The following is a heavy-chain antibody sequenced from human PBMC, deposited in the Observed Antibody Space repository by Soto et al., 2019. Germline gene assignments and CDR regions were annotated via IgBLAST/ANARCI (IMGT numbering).Heavy chain of an antibody. CDR1: GGTFSSYA. D-gene: IGHD4-17*01. CDR3: AREYMTTVTTYWYFDL. Sequence: QVQLVQSGAEVKKPGSSVKVFCKDSGGTFSSYAISWVRQAPGQWLEGMGGNIPIFGTGNYAQKFQGRGTIPADESTSTAYMELSSMRSENTGVYYCAREYMTTVTTYWYFDLWGRGTLVTVSS. J-gene: IGHJ2*01. V-gene: IGHV1-69*01. CDR2: NIPIFGTG.